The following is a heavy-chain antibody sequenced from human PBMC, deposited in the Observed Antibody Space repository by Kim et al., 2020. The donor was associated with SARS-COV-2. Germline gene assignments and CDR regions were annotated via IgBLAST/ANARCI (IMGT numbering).Heavy chain of an antibody. D-gene: IGHD3-22*01. Sequence: SETLSLTCTVSGGSISSSSYYWGWIRQPPGKGLEWIGSIYYSGSTYDNPSLKSRVTISVDTSKNQFSLKLSSVTAADTAVYYCARHFEITMIVVVIIPAGFDPWGQGTLVTVSS. CDR2: IYYSGST. V-gene: IGHV4-39*01. J-gene: IGHJ5*02. CDR1: GGSISSSSYY. CDR3: ARHFEITMIVVVIIPAGFDP.